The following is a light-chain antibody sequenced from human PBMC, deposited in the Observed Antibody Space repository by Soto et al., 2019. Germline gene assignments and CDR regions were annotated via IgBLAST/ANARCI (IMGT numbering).Light chain of an antibody. J-gene: IGKJ3*01. CDR2: GAS. Sequence: EIVLTQPPGTLSLSPGERATLSCRPSQSVSSSYLAWYQQKPGQAPRLLIYGASSRATGIPDRFSGSGSGTDFPLTICRLEPEDFAVYYCQQYGSSFTFGPGTNVDIK. CDR1: QSVSSSY. CDR3: QQYGSSFT. V-gene: IGKV3-20*01.